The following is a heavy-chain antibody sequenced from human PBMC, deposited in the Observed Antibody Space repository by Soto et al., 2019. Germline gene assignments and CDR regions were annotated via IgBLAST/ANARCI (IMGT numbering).Heavy chain of an antibody. J-gene: IGHJ4*02. V-gene: IGHV4-4*07. Sequence: SETLSVTGTVSGGSIISYYWSWIRQPAGKGLEWIGRIYTSGSTNYNPSLKSRVTTSVDTSKNQFSLKLSSVTAADTAVYYCASYSMDYYFDYWGQGTLVTVSS. CDR3: ASYSMDYYFDY. CDR2: IYTSGST. D-gene: IGHD2-21*01. CDR1: GGSIISYY.